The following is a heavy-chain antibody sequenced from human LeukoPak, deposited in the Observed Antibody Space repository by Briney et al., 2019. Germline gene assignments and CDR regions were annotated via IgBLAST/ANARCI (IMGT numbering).Heavy chain of an antibody. V-gene: IGHV4-39*01. D-gene: IGHD5-12*01. J-gene: IGHJ3*02. CDR3: ARSRGYYREDAFDI. Sequence: SETLSLTCTVSGGSISSSSYYWGWIRQPPGNGLEWIGSTYYSGSTYYNPSLKSRVTISVDTSKNQFSLKLSSVTAADTAVYYCARSRGYYREDAFDIWGQGTMVTVSS. CDR1: GGSISSSSYY. CDR2: TYYSGST.